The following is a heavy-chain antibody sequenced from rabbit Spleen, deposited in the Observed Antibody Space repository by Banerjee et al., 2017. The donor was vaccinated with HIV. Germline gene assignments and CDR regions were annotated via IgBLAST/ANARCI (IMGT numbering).Heavy chain of an antibody. Sequence: QEQLEESGGDLVKPEGSLTLTCTASGFSFSGSYWICWVRQAPGKGLEWIGCIDAENSGSTYYANWAKGRFTISKTSSTTVTLRMTSLTAADTATYFCARDSDGRSQRYYFDLWGPGTLVTVS. V-gene: IGHV1S45*01. CDR3: ARDSDGRSQRYYFDL. CDR1: GFSFSGSYW. D-gene: IGHD4-2*01. CDR2: IDAENSGST. J-gene: IGHJ4*01.